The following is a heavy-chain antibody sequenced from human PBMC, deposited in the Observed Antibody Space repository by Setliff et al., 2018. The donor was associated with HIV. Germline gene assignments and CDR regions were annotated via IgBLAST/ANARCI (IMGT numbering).Heavy chain of an antibody. Sequence: GGSLRLSCAASGFTFSSYWMHWVRQAPGKGLAWVSRINSDGSSASYADSVKGRFTIFRDNARNTLYLQMNSLKAEDTAVYYCATDRSQPFDCWGQGALVTVSS. CDR2: INSDGSSA. V-gene: IGHV3-74*01. J-gene: IGHJ4*02. CDR3: ATDRSQPFDC. CDR1: GFTFSSYW.